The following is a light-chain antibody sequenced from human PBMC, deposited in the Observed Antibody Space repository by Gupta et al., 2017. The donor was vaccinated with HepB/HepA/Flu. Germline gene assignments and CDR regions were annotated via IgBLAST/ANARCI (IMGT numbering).Light chain of an antibody. V-gene: IGKV1-5*03. J-gene: IGKJ1*01. CDR3: QQYNSYPWT. Sequence: DIQMTQSPSTLSASVGDRVTITCRASQSISSWLAWYQQKPGKAPKLLIYKAYSLESGVPSRFSGSGSGTEFTLTISSLQPDDCATYYCQQYNSYPWTFGQGTKVEIK. CDR1: QSISSW. CDR2: KAY.